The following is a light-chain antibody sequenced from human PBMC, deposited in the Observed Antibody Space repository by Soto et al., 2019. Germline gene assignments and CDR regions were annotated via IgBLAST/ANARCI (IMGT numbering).Light chain of an antibody. CDR3: QQYGSSGT. V-gene: IGKV3-20*01. CDR2: GAS. J-gene: IGKJ1*01. Sequence: EIVMTQSPATLSVSPGDTATLSCRASQGVSSNLAWYQQKPGQAPRLLIYGASNRATGIPDRFSGSGSGTDFTLTISRLEPEDFAVYYCQQYGSSGTFGQGTKVDIK. CDR1: QGVSSN.